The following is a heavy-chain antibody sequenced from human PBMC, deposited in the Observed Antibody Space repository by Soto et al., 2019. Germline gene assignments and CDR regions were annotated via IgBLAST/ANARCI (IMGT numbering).Heavy chain of an antibody. D-gene: IGHD3-22*01. CDR2: IYPGDSDT. CDR3: ARPGYYDSSGYSIFYGMDV. V-gene: IGHV5-51*01. Sequence: GESLKISCKGSGYSFTSYWIGWVRQMPGKGLGWMGIIYPGDSDTRYSPSFQGQVTISADKSISTAYLQWSSLKASDTAMYYCARPGYYDSSGYSIFYGMDVWGQGTTVTVSS. CDR1: GYSFTSYW. J-gene: IGHJ6*02.